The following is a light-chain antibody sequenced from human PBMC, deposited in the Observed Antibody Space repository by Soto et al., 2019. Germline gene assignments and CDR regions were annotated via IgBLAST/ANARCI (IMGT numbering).Light chain of an antibody. CDR2: GAS. CDR3: QQYNNWPQT. V-gene: IGKV3-11*01. J-gene: IGKJ1*01. CDR1: ENVRTF. Sequence: EVVLTQSPATLSLSPGERATLSCRASENVRTFVDWYQQKPGQAPRLLIYGASNRATGIPARFSGSGSGTDFTLTISSLQSEDFAVYYCQQYNNWPQTFGQGTKV.